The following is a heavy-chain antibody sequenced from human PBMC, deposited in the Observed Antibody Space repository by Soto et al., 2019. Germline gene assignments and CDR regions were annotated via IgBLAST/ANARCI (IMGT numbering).Heavy chain of an antibody. CDR3: AKDTYTIFGVVISYYYYGMDV. D-gene: IGHD3-3*01. V-gene: IGHV1-69*01. CDR1: GGTFSSYA. CDR2: IIPIFGTA. Sequence: QVQLVQSGAEVKKPGSSVKVSCKASGGTFSSYAISWVRQAPGQGLEWMGGIIPIFGTANYAQKFQGRVTITADESTSTAYMELSSLRSEDTAVYYCAKDTYTIFGVVISYYYYGMDVWGQGTTVTVSS. J-gene: IGHJ6*02.